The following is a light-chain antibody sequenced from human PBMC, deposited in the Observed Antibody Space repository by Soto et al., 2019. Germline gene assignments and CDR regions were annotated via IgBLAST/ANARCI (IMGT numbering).Light chain of an antibody. CDR1: TSNIGRNS. CDR3: AAWDDGLSGPI. CDR2: TDD. V-gene: IGLV1-47*02. J-gene: IGLJ2*01. Sequence: QSALTQPPSASGTPGQRVTIPCSGSTSNIGRNSVYWYQQLPGTAPKLLIYTDDQRPSGVPDRFSGSKSGTSASLAISGLRSGDEADYYCAAWDDGLSGPIFGGGTKLTVL.